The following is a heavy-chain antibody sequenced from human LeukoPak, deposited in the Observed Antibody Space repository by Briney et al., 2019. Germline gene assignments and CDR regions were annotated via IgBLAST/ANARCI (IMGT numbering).Heavy chain of an antibody. J-gene: IGHJ2*01. V-gene: IGHV4-34*01. CDR3: ARALGQRGDV. CDR2: INHSGSP. D-gene: IGHD6-25*01. Sequence: SETLSLTCAVYGASFTNYYWSWFRQPPGKGLEWIGEINHSGSPNYNPSLKSRVTISLDTSKNQFSLKVNSATAADTAVYYCARALGQRGDVWGRGTLVTVSS. CDR1: GASFTNYY.